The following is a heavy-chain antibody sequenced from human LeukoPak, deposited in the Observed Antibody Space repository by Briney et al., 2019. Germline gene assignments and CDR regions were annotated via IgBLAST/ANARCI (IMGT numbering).Heavy chain of an antibody. Sequence: GASVKVSWKASGYTFTDYYMHWVRQAPGQGLEWMGWINPNSGGTNYAQKFQGRVTMTRDTSISTAYMELSRLRSDDTAVYYCANAHGCGGDCYSLDYWGQGTLVTVSS. J-gene: IGHJ4*02. V-gene: IGHV1-2*02. CDR3: ANAHGCGGDCYSLDY. D-gene: IGHD2-21*01. CDR1: GYTFTDYY. CDR2: INPNSGGT.